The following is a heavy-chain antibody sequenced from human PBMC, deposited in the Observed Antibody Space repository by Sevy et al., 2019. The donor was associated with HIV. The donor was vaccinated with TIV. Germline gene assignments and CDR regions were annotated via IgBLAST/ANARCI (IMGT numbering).Heavy chain of an antibody. CDR3: AREGCTKPHDY. Sequence: GSLRLSCAASEFTFSKYSMSWVRQPPGKGLEWVSTLSFGCGEINYADSVKGRFTISRDNSKSSVYLQMNNLRPEDTAVYYCAREGCTKPHDYWGQGTLVTVSS. D-gene: IGHD2-8*01. CDR2: LSFGCGEI. J-gene: IGHJ4*02. CDR1: EFTFSKYS. V-gene: IGHV3-23*01.